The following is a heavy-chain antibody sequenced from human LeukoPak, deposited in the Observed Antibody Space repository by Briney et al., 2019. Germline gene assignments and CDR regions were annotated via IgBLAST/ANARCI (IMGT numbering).Heavy chain of an antibody. CDR1: GGSFSGYF. Sequence: SETLSLTCAVYGGSFSGYFWSWIRQPPGKGLEWIGSISYRGNNYHNPSVKSRVIMSVDTSKSQFSLALRSVTAADTAVYYCARSILRYYYNASGYYPYYFDYWGQGMLVTVSS. J-gene: IGHJ4*02. CDR3: ARSILRYYYNASGYYPYYFDY. CDR2: ISYRGNN. V-gene: IGHV4-34*01. D-gene: IGHD3-22*01.